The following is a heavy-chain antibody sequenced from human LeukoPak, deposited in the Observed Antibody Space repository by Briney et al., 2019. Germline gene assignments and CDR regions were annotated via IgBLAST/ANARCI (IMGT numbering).Heavy chain of an antibody. V-gene: IGHV3-74*01. CDR2: IDSDGSTT. D-gene: IGHD3-22*01. J-gene: IGHJ4*02. CDR1: GFTFSSYW. CDR3: ARSVYDSGGYYRVLDY. Sequence: GGSLRLSCAASGFTFSSYWMHWVRQAPGKGLVWVSRIDSDGSTTSYADSVKGRFTISRDSVKNTLFLQMNSLRAEDTAAYYCARSVYDSGGYYRVLDYWGQGTLVTVSS.